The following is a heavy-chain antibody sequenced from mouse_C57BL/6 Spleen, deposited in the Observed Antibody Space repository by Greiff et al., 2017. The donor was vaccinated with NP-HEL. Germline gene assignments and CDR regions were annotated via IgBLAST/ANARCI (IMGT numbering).Heavy chain of an antibody. J-gene: IGHJ1*03. V-gene: IGHV5-17*01. D-gene: IGHD1-1*01. Sequence: EVQLVESGGGLVKPGGSLKLSCAASGFTFSDYGMHWVRQAPEKGLEWVAYISSGSSTIYYADTVKGRFTISRDNAKNTLFLQMTSLRSEDTAMYYCARPVITTVVDWYFDVWGTGTTVTVSS. CDR2: ISSGSSTI. CDR3: ARPVITTVVDWYFDV. CDR1: GFTFSDYG.